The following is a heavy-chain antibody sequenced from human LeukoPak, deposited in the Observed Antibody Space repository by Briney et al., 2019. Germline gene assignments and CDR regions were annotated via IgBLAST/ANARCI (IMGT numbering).Heavy chain of an antibody. CDR1: GFIFSSFG. CDR2: MWYAEENK. D-gene: IGHD3-10*01. Sequence: PGGSLRLSCAASGFIFSSFGMHWVRQAPGKGLEWVAVMWYAEENKYYADSVKGRFTVSRDNPENKLYLQMNSLRAEDTAVYYCAKGSFGELLLEHFDCWGQGTLVTVSS. CDR3: AKGSFGELLLEHFDC. V-gene: IGHV3-33*06. J-gene: IGHJ4*02.